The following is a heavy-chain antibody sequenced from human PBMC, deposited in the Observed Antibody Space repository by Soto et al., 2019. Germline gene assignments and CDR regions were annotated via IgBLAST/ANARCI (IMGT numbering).Heavy chain of an antibody. J-gene: IGHJ4*02. CDR2: INHSGSA. Sequence: SETLSLTCAVYGGSFSGYYWSWIRQPPGKGLEWIAEINHSGSANQNPSLKSRVTISVDTSKNQFSLKLRSVTAADTAMYYCARGIPMTLALQKDAPDKYYFDSWGLGTLVTVSS. V-gene: IGHV4-34*01. CDR3: ARGIPMTLALQKDAPDKYYFDS. CDR1: GGSFSGYY. D-gene: IGHD2-21*01.